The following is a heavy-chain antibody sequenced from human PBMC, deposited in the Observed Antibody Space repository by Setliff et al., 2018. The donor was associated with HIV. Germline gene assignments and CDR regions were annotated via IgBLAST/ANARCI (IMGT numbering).Heavy chain of an antibody. CDR2: IYDTGDT. V-gene: IGHV4-39*07. CDR1: DDSLSRSDFY. Sequence: SETLSLTCTVTDDSLSRSDFYWAWIRQPPEKGLEWVASIYDTGDTHYNPSLKSRVTISVDTSKNEFSLRLSSVTATDTAVFYCARGPRPVDVDYYYMDVWGKGTTVTVSS. J-gene: IGHJ6*03. CDR3: ARGPRPVDVDYYYMDV.